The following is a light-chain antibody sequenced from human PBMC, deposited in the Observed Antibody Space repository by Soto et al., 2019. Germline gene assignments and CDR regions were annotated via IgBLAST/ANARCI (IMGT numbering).Light chain of an antibody. CDR3: ISYTSSSTRVV. V-gene: IGLV2-14*01. J-gene: IGLJ2*01. Sequence: QSALTQPASVSGSPGQSITISCTGTSSDIGGYNYVSWHQQHPGRAPKVMIYDVSYRPSGVSNRFSGSKSGNTASLTISGLQAEDEADYYCISYTSSSTRVVFGGGTKLTVL. CDR2: DVS. CDR1: SSDIGGYNY.